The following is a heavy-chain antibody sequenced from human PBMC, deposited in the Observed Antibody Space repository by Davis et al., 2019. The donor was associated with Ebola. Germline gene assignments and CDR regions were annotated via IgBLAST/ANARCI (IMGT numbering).Heavy chain of an antibody. J-gene: IGHJ6*02. CDR3: ASYCSSTSCRYGGGYYYYGLDV. V-gene: IGHV1-69*13. CDR2: IIPIFGTA. D-gene: IGHD2-2*01. CDR1: GGTFSSYA. Sequence: AASVKVSCKASGGTFSSYAITWVRQAPGQGLEWMGGIIPIFGTAHYAQKFQGRVTITADESTSTAYMELSSLRSEDTAVYYCASYCSSTSCRYGGGYYYYGLDVWGQGTTVTVSS.